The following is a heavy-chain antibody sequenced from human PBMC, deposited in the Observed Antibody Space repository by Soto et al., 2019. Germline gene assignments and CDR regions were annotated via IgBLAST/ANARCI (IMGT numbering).Heavy chain of an antibody. V-gene: IGHV1-46*01. CDR3: ARDDATIFGVATNPFY. CDR1: GYTFTSYY. J-gene: IGHJ4*02. D-gene: IGHD3-3*01. Sequence: GASVKVSCKASGYTFTSYYMHWVRQAPGQGLEWMGIINPSGGSTSYAQKFQGRVTMTRDTSTSTVYMELSSLRSEDTAVYYCARDDATIFGVATNPFYWGQGTLVTVSS. CDR2: INPSGGST.